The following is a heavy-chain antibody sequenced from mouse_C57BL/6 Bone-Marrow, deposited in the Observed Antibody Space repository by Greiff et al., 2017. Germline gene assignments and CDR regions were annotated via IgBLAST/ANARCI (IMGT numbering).Heavy chain of an antibody. V-gene: IGHV1-81*01. D-gene: IGHD1-1*01. J-gene: IGHJ3*01. CDR3: APSSYYYGSSYGAY. Sequence: QVQLQQSGAELARPGASVKLSCKASGYTFTSYGISWVTQRTGQGLEWIGEIYPRSGNTYYNEKFKGKATLTADKSSSTAYMELRSLTSEDSAVYFCAPSSYYYGSSYGAYWGQGTLVTVSA. CDR1: GYTFTSYG. CDR2: IYPRSGNT.